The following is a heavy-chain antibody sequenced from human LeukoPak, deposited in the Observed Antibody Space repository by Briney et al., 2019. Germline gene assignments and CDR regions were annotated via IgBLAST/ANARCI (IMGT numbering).Heavy chain of an antibody. CDR2: IRYDGSNK. J-gene: IGHJ4*02. Sequence: GGSLRLSCAGSGFSFSSYGMHWVRQAPGKGLEWVAFIRYDGSNKYYADSVKGRFTISRDNSKNTLYLQMNSLRAEDTAVYYCASMLAVAYKYYFDYWGQGTLVTVSS. CDR3: ASMLAVAYKYYFDY. V-gene: IGHV3-30*02. CDR1: GFSFSSYG. D-gene: IGHD6-19*01.